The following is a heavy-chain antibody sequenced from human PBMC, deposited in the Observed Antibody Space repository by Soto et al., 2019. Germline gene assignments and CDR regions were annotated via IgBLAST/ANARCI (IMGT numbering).Heavy chain of an antibody. CDR3: AKSPYYYYYMDV. Sequence: GGSLRLSCAASGFTFDDYAMHWVRQAPGKGVEWVSGISWNSGNIGYADSVKGRFTISRDNAKNSLYLQMNSLRAEDTALYYCAKSPYYYYYMDVWGKGTTVTVSS. J-gene: IGHJ6*03. CDR1: GFTFDDYA. V-gene: IGHV3-9*01. CDR2: ISWNSGNI.